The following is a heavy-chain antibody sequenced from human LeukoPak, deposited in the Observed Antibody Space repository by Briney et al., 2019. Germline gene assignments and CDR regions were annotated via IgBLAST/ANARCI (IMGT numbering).Heavy chain of an antibody. V-gene: IGHV1-69*02. CDR1: GGTFSSYT. Sequence: GASVKVSCKASGGTFSSYTISWVRRAPGQGREWMGRIIPILGIANYAQKFQGRVTITADKSTSTAYMELSSLRSEDTAVYYCARGVAGGWVLFDYWGQGTLVTVSS. CDR2: IIPILGIA. J-gene: IGHJ4*02. CDR3: ARGVAGGWVLFDY. D-gene: IGHD6-19*01.